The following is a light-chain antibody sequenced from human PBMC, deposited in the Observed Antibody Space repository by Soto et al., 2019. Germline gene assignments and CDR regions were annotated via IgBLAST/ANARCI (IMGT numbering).Light chain of an antibody. J-gene: IGKJ1*01. Sequence: DIQMTQSPSSVPASVGDRVTITCRASQDISSWLVWYQQKPGKAPNLLIYGASSLQSGVPSRFSGSGSGTDFPLTISSLQPEDFATYYCQQANSFPWTFGQGTKVEMK. V-gene: IGKV1-12*02. CDR2: GAS. CDR1: QDISSW. CDR3: QQANSFPWT.